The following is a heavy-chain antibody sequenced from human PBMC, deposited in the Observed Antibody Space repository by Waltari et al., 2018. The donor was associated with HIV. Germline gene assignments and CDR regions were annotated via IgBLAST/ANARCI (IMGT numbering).Heavy chain of an antibody. J-gene: IGHJ5*02. CDR3: ARLGRSRFLEWIPFDP. D-gene: IGHD3-3*01. CDR2: IIPSYGTT. CDR1: GGTFSSYA. V-gene: IGHV1-69*12. Sequence: QVQLVQSGAEVKKPGSSVKVSCKASGGTFSSYAISWVRQAPGQGLEWMGGIIPSYGTTNYAQKFKGRVTITADESTSTANMELNSLKSEDTAVYYCARLGRSRFLEWIPFDPWGQGTLVTVSS.